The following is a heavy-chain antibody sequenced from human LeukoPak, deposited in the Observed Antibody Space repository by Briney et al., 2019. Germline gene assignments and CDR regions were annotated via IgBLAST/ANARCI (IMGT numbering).Heavy chain of an antibody. CDR3: ARCRSGWSSAEDAFDI. CDR2: IYPGDSDT. J-gene: IGHJ3*02. CDR1: GYTFTNYW. D-gene: IGHD6-19*01. Sequence: GESLKISCKGSGYTFTNYWIGWVRQMPGKGLEFMGIIYPGDSDTRYSPSFQGQVTISVDKSINTAYLQWSSLKASDSAMYYCARCRSGWSSAEDAFDIWGQGTMVTVSS. V-gene: IGHV5-51*01.